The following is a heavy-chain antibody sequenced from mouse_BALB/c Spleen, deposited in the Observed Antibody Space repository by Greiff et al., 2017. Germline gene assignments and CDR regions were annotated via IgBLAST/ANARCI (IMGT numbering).Heavy chain of an antibody. V-gene: IGHV5-4*02. CDR2: ISDGGSYT. D-gene: IGHD1-2*01. J-gene: IGHJ4*01. Sequence: EVKLVESGGGLVKPGGSLKLSCAASGFTFSDYYMYWVRQTPEKRLEWVATISDGGSYTYYPDSVKGRFTISRDNAKNNLYLQMNSLQTDDTAMYYCARKITTATRGAMDYWGQGTSVTVSS. CDR1: GFTFSDYY. CDR3: ARKITTATRGAMDY.